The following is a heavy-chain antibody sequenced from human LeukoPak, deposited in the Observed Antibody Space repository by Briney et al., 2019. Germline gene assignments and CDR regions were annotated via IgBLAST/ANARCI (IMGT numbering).Heavy chain of an antibody. CDR1: GFSFSSYW. J-gene: IGHJ6*03. Sequence: PGRSLRLSCEGSGFSFSSYWMTWVRQLPGKGPEWVANIRQDESERYFADSVKGRFTISRDNAKESVYLHMSSLRAEDTALYYCARLSAYYYGSYFYYYMDVWGKGTTVTVSS. CDR3: ARLSAYYYGSYFYYYMDV. D-gene: IGHD3-10*01. V-gene: IGHV3-7*01. CDR2: IRQDESER.